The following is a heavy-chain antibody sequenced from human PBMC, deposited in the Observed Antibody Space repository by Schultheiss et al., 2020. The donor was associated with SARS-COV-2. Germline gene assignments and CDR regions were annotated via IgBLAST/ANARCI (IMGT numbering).Heavy chain of an antibody. V-gene: IGHV3-74*01. J-gene: IGHJ4*02. CDR2: ITSDGNSI. CDR1: GFTFSAYW. Sequence: GGSLRLSCEASGFTFSAYWMHWVRQAPGKGLMWVSRITSDGNSITYADSVKGRFTMSRDNAKNTLYVQMNSLRAEDTAVYYCVRDSAYNPELWGQGTLVTVSS. D-gene: IGHD1-14*01. CDR3: VRDSAYNPEL.